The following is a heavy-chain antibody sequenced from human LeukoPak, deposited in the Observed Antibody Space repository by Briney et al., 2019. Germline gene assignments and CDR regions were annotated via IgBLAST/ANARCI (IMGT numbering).Heavy chain of an antibody. V-gene: IGHV3-48*01. J-gene: IGHJ4*02. CDR3: ARAPLYSSRSHLDY. D-gene: IGHD6-13*01. CDR2: ISSSSTTI. Sequence: GGSLRLSCAASGFTFSSHSMNWVRQAPGKGLEWVSYISSSSTTIYYADSVEGRFAISRDNAKNSLYLQMNSLRAEDTAVYYCARAPLYSSRSHLDYWGQGTLVTVSS. CDR1: GFTFSSHS.